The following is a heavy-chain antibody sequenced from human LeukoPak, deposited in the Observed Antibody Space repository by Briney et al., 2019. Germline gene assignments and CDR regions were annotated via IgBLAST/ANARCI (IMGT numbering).Heavy chain of an antibody. CDR1: GFTFSTYS. V-gene: IGHV3-21*01. CDR3: AWARPIDY. CDR2: ISSGSRYI. D-gene: IGHD6-6*01. Sequence: PGGSLRLSCAASGFTFSTYSMNWVRQAPGKGLEWVSYISSGSRYIYYADSLKGRFTISRDDAENSLYLQMNNLGAEDTAVYYCAWARPIDYWGQGALVTVSS. J-gene: IGHJ4*02.